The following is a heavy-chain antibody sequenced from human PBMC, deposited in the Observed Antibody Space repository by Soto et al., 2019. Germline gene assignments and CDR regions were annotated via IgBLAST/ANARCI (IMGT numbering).Heavy chain of an antibody. CDR2: IYYSGST. Sequence: SETLSLTCTVSGGSISSGDYYWSWIRQPPGKGLEWIGYIYYSGSTYYNPSLKSRVTISVDTSKNQFSLKLSSVTAADTAVYYCARDHVERCSSTSCYAKGRWEYYYYGMDVWGQGTTVTVSS. V-gene: IGHV4-30-4*01. D-gene: IGHD2-2*01. CDR3: ARDHVERCSSTSCYAKGRWEYYYYGMDV. CDR1: GGSISSGDYY. J-gene: IGHJ6*02.